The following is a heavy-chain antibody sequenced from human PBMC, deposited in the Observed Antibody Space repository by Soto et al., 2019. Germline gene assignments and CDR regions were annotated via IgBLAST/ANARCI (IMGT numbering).Heavy chain of an antibody. CDR2: IYSNGGT. V-gene: IGHV4-59*08. J-gene: IGHJ6*02. CDR3: VRQGIGALHGLLDV. D-gene: IGHD1-26*01. CDR1: GDSIGSYN. Sequence: QVQLQASGPGLVKPSDTLSLTCTVSGDSIGSYNWGWIRQPPGKRLEWIGYIYSNGGTSYNPALKSRVTISADTSTKQFSLRLSSVTAAHTAVYYCVRQGIGALHGLLDVWGQGTTVTVSS.